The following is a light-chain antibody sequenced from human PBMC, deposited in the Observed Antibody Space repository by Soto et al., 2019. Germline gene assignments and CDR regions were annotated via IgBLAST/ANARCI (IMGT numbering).Light chain of an antibody. CDR1: NIGSKS. CDR3: QVWDSGSDHYV. Sequence: SYVLTQPPSVSVAPGQTASITCGANNIGSKSVHWYQQKPGQAPVLVVYDDTDRPSGIPERFSGSNSGNTATLTISRAEAGDEADYYCQVWDSGSDHYVFGTGTKVTVL. J-gene: IGLJ1*01. CDR2: DDT. V-gene: IGLV3-21*02.